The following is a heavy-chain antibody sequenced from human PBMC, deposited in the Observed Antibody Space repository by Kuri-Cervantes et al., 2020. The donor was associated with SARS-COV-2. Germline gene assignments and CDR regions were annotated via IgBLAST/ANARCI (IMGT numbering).Heavy chain of an antibody. CDR2: ISSSSSYI. CDR1: GFTFSSYS. Sequence: ETLSLTCAVSGFTFSSYSMYWVRQAPGKERVWVSSISSSSSYIYYADSVKGRFTIPRDNAKNSLYLQMNSLRAEDTAVYHCARARTIAPHPENWFDPWGQRTLVTVSS. V-gene: IGHV3-21*04. D-gene: IGHD6-6*01. CDR3: ARARTIAPHPENWFDP. J-gene: IGHJ5*02.